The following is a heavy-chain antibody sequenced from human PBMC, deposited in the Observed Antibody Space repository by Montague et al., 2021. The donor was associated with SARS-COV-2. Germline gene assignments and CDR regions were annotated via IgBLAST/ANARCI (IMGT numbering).Heavy chain of an antibody. CDR2: INHGGGT. J-gene: IGHJ4*02. CDR3: ARGLTDVTVILVFVGASLYFDS. CDR1: GGSFSGHS. V-gene: IGHV4-34*01. Sequence: SETLSLTCAVYGGSFSGHSWTWIRQPPGKGLEWIGEINHGGGTNXNPSLKSRVTISVDTSKNQFSLKLSSLTAADTAVYYCARGLTDVTVILVFVGASLYFDSWGQGALVTVSS. D-gene: IGHD3-22*01.